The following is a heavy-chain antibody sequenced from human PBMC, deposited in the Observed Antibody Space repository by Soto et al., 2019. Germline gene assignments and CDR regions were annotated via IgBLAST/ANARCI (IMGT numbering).Heavy chain of an antibody. D-gene: IGHD2-2*01. J-gene: IGHJ6*04. CDR3: ARDGGGDIVVGPAANPPHYYGMCV. Sequence: SVKVSCKASGGTFSSYAISWVRQAPGQGLEWMGGIIPIFGTANYAQKFQGRVTITADESTSTAYMDLSSLRSEDTDVYYCARDGGGDIVVGPAANPPHYYGMCVWGKGPTVTVSS. CDR2: IIPIFGTA. CDR1: GGTFSSYA. V-gene: IGHV1-69*13.